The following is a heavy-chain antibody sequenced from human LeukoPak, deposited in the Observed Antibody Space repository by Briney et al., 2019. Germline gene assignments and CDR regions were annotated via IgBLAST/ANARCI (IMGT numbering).Heavy chain of an antibody. CDR3: AQELIK. CDR2: ISGSGGNI. Sequence: TGGSRRLSCAASGFTFTNFAMTWVRKGPGKGLEWVSGISGSGGNIYYADSVKGRFTMSRDNSKNTVYLQMNSLRAEDTAIHYYAQELIKWGQGTLVTVSS. D-gene: IGHD3-16*01. J-gene: IGHJ4*02. CDR1: GFTFTNFA. V-gene: IGHV3-23*01.